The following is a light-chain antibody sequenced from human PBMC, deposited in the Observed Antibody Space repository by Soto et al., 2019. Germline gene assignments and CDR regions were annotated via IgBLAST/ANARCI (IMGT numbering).Light chain of an antibody. CDR2: LGS. J-gene: IGKJ2*02. CDR1: QSLLHGNGYNY. CDR3: MQALQTPWT. Sequence: IVMTQSPLSLPVTPGDPASISCSSSQSLLHGNGYNYLDWYLQKPGQSPQLLIYLGSSRASGVPDRLSGSGSGTDFTLKISRVEDEDVGVYYCMQALQTPWTFGQGTKVDIK. V-gene: IGKV2-28*01.